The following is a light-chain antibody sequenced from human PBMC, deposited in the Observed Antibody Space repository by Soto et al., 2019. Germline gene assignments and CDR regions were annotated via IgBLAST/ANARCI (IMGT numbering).Light chain of an antibody. CDR1: QGIGDT. CDR3: QQYGSSPPIT. J-gene: IGKJ5*01. V-gene: IGKV3-15*01. Sequence: EFVMRQSPATLSVSPGEGATLSCRASQGIGDTLAWYQHKPGQTPRLLIYDTSTRATGVPTRFSGSRSGAEFTLTISRREPEDFAVYYCQQYGSSPPITFGQGTRLEIK. CDR2: DTS.